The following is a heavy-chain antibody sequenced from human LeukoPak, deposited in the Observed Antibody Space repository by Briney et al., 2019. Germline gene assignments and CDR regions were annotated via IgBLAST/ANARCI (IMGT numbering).Heavy chain of an antibody. CDR1: GGSISSGSYY. V-gene: IGHV4-61*02. J-gene: IGHJ4*02. D-gene: IGHD5-24*01. Sequence: SETLSLTCTVYGGSISSGSYYWSWIRQPAGKGLEWIGRIYTSGSINYNPSLKSRVTISVDTSKNQFSLKLSSVTAADTAVYYCARDAPDGYNYISVDWGQGTLVTVSS. CDR3: ARDAPDGYNYISVD. CDR2: IYTSGSI.